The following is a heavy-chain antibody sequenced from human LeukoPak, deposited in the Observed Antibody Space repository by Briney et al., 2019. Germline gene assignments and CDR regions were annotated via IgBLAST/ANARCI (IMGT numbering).Heavy chain of an antibody. CDR2: IIPIFGTA. V-gene: IGHV1-69*13. CDR1: GYTYTNYA. J-gene: IGHJ5*02. D-gene: IGHD4-11*01. Sequence: SVKVSCKASGYTYTNYAISWVRQAPGQGLEWMGGIIPIFGTANYAQKFQGRVTITADESTSTAYMELSSLRSEDTAVYYCARGNYRDWFDPWGQGTLVTVSS. CDR3: ARGNYRDWFDP.